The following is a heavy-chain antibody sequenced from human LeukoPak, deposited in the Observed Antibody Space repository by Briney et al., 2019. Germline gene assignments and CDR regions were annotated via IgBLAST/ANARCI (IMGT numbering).Heavy chain of an antibody. CDR1: GFTLSSYA. J-gene: IGHJ4*02. V-gene: IGHV3-23*01. CDR2: ISGSGGST. CDR3: ARVLRFLEWRSVAPPDLDY. Sequence: PGGSLRLSCAASGFTLSSYAMSWVRQAPGKGLEWVSAISGSGGSTYYADSVKGRFTISRDNSKNTLYLQMNSLRAEDTAVYYCARVLRFLEWRSVAPPDLDYWGQGTLVTVSS. D-gene: IGHD3-3*01.